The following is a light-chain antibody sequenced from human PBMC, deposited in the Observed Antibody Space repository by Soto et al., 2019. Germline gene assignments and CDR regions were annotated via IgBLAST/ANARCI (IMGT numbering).Light chain of an antibody. J-gene: IGKJ1*01. V-gene: IGKV1-39*01. CDR1: QPIATS. CDR3: QQGYNTFWT. CDR2: AAT. Sequence: DIQMTQSPSSLSAFVGDSVTVTCRASQPIATSLHWYQQRAGTAPKVLISAATKLQSWVPSRFSGRGSGTDFTLTISNLQPEDSASYFCQQGYNTFWTFGRGTKVELK.